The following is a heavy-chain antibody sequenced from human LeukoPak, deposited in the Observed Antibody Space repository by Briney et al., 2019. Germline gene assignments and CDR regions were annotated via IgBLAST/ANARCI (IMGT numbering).Heavy chain of an antibody. CDR3: AKSTGYSTTGRDFDS. CDR1: GFTFSSYA. D-gene: IGHD6-13*01. J-gene: IGHJ4*02. V-gene: IGHV3-23*01. CDR2: ISGGGATT. Sequence: GGSLRLSCAASGFTFSSYAMSWVRQAPGKGLEWVSDISGGGATTFYADSAKGRFTISRDNSKNTLYLQLSSLRAEDTAVYYCAKSTGYSTTGRDFDSWGRGTLVTVSS.